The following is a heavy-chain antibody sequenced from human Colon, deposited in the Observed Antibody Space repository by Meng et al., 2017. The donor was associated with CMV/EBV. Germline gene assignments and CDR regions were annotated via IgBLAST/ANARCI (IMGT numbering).Heavy chain of an antibody. D-gene: IGHD5-12*01. Sequence: GGSLRLSCVASGFSFDDYAMHWVRQVPGKGLEWVSNVNWGGDKIGYADSVKGRFTISRDNAKNSLYLQMDSLSAADTAVYYCAKDRTVGGYTFGLDVWGQGTTVTVSS. J-gene: IGHJ6*02. CDR1: GFSFDDYA. V-gene: IGHV3-9*01. CDR2: VNWGGDKI. CDR3: AKDRTVGGYTFGLDV.